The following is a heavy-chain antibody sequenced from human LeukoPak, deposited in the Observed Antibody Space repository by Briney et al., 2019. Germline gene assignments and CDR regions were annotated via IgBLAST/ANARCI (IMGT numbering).Heavy chain of an antibody. CDR3: ARDWSGDDY. Sequence: GGSLRLSCAASGFTFSSYSMNWVRQAPGKGLEWVSSISSSSTYIYYVDSVKGRFTISRDDARNSLYLQMNSLRAEDTAVYYCARDWSGDDYWGQGTLVTVSS. J-gene: IGHJ4*02. V-gene: IGHV3-21*01. CDR1: GFTFSSYS. D-gene: IGHD3-3*01. CDR2: ISSSSTYI.